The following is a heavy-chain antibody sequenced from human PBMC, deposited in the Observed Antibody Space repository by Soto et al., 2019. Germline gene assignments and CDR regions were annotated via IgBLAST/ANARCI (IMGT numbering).Heavy chain of an antibody. J-gene: IGHJ5*02. V-gene: IGHV1-69*15. CDR3: AREVGSTWYVRFAP. CDR1: GGTFSSYA. D-gene: IGHD6-13*01. Sequence: QVQLVQSGAEVKKPGSSVKVSCKASGGTFSSYAISWVRQAPGQGLEWMGRIIPIFNTTNYAQKFQGRVTVTADESTSTAYMELSSLRSEDTAVYYCAREVGSTWYVRFAPWGQGTLVTVSS. CDR2: IIPIFNTT.